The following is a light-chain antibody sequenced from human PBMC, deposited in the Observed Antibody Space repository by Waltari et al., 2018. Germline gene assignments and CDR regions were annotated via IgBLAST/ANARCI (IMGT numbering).Light chain of an antibody. J-gene: IGKJ2*01. CDR1: QSVGRS. Sequence: ELVLTQSPGTLSLSPGEGATLSCRASQSVGRSLAGIQHRPGQAPRLLIYDASFRATGIPDRFRGSGSGTDFTLTISSLEPEDFAVYYCQQRRNWPPTFGRGTKLEIK. CDR3: QQRRNWPPT. V-gene: IGKV3-11*01. CDR2: DAS.